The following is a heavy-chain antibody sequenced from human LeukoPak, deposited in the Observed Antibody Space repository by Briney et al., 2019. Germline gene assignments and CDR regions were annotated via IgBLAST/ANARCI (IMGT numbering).Heavy chain of an antibody. D-gene: IGHD2-2*01. CDR3: ARDPLSTSSPVDY. CDR2: ISSSGTSI. J-gene: IGHJ4*02. CDR1: GFTFSDYY. V-gene: IGHV3-11*04. Sequence: GGSLRLSCAASGFTFSDYYMSWVRQAPGKGLEWVSYISSSGTSISYADSVKGRFNISRDNANNSLYLQMNSLRAEDTAVYYCARDPLSTSSPVDYWGQGTLVTVSS.